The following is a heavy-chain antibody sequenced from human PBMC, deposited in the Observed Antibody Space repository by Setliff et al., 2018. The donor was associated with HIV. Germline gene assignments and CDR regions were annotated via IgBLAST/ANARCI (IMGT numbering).Heavy chain of an antibody. V-gene: IGHV4-39*01. D-gene: IGHD1-26*01. J-gene: IGHJ3*02. CDR3: ARWYSSSYYAFDI. CDR2: IYYSGST. Sequence: SETLSLTCTVSGGSISSNSYYWGWFRQPPGKGLEWIGSIYYSGSTYYTPSLKSRVTISVDTSQNQFSLKLNSVTAADTAVYYCARWYSSSYYAFDIWGQGTMVTVSS. CDR1: GGSISSNSYY.